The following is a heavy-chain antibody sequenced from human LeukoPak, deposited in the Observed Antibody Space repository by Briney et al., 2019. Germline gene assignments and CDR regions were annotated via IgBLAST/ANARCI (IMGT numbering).Heavy chain of an antibody. CDR1: GFTFSSYA. CDR2: ISYDGSNK. V-gene: IGHV3-30*04. CDR3: ARGRMATIDYYYGMAV. Sequence: GGSLRLSCAASGFTFSSYAMHWVRQAPGKGLEWVAVISYDGSNKYYADSVKGRFTISRDNSKNTLYLQMNSLRAEDTAVYYCARGRMATIDYYYGMAVWGQGTTVTVSS. D-gene: IGHD5-24*01. J-gene: IGHJ6*02.